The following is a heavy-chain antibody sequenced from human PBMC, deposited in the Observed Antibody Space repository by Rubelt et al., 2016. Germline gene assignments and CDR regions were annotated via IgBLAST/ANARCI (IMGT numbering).Heavy chain of an antibody. Sequence: QLVESGGGLVQPGGSLRLSCAASGFTVSNTYVGWVRQGPGKGLEWVSVISGSGGTYYADSGKGRFTISRHNSRNRVYLQMKSLRADDTALYYCASRLSTYDFSDAFDVWGQGTMVTVSS. V-gene: IGHV3-53*04. J-gene: IGHJ3*01. D-gene: IGHD3/OR15-3a*01. CDR1: GFTVSNTY. CDR2: ISGSGGT. CDR3: ASRLSTYDFSDAFDV.